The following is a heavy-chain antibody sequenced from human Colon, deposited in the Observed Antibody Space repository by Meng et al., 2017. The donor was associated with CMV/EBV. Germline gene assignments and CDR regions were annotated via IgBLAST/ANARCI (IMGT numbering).Heavy chain of an antibody. D-gene: IGHD2-2*02. CDR2: VSYHGTNK. Sequence: GESLKISCGASGFTFDSYAIHWVRQAPGKGLEWVAVVSYHGTNKNYADSVKGRFTISRDNSKNTVYLQMNSLRAEDTAVYYCARDGTYCSSTSCYNGMDVWGQGTTVTVSS. CDR3: ARDGTYCSSTSCYNGMDV. J-gene: IGHJ6*02. CDR1: GFTFDSYA. V-gene: IGHV3-30*04.